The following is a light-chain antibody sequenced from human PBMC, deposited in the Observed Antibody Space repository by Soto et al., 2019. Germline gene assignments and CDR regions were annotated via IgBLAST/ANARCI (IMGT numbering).Light chain of an antibody. CDR2: EVS. CDR1: SSDVGDYNY. CDR3: SSYTSITISHVV. V-gene: IGLV2-14*01. Sequence: QSVLTQPASVSGSPGQSITISCTGTSSDVGDYNYVSWYQQHPGKAPKLMIYEVSNRPSGVSNRFSGSKSGNTASLTISGLQAEDEADYYCSSYTSITISHVVFGGGTKLTVL. J-gene: IGLJ2*01.